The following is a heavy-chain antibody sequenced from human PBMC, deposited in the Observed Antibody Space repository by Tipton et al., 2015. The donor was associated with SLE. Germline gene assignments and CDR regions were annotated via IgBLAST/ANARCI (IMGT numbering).Heavy chain of an antibody. CDR2: IIPIFGTA. V-gene: IGHV1-69*01. CDR3: ARGMKWFDP. Sequence: QVQLVQSGAEVKKPGASVKVSCKASGYTFTSYGISWVRQAPGQGLEWMGGIIPIFGTANYAQKFQGRVTITTDESTSTAYMELSSLRSEDTAVYYCARGMKWFDPWGQGTLVTVSS. CDR1: GYTFTSYG. J-gene: IGHJ5*02.